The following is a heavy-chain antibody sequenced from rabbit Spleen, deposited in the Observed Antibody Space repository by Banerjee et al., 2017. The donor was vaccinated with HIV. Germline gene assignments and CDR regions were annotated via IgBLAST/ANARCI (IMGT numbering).Heavy chain of an antibody. CDR1: GFSFSSSYY. V-gene: IGHV1S40*01. Sequence: QSLEESGGDLVKPGASLTLTCTASGFSFSSSYYMCWVRQAPGKGLEWIGCIWTGTSSTYYASWAKGRFTFSRTSSTTVTLQMTSLTAADTATYFCARDLPDVIGWNFGWWGPGTLVTVS. D-gene: IGHD1-1*01. J-gene: IGHJ4*01. CDR3: ARDLPDVIGWNFGW. CDR2: IWTGTSST.